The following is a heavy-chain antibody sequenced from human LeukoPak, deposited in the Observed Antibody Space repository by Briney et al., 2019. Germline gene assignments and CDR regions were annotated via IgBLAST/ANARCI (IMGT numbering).Heavy chain of an antibody. CDR3: AELDSEYAFDI. J-gene: IGHJ3*02. CDR2: ISWNSGSI. V-gene: IGHV3-9*03. D-gene: IGHD2-15*01. CDR1: GFTFDDYA. Sequence: GGSLRLSCAASGFTFDDYAMHWVRQAPGKGLEWVSGISWNSGSIGYADSVKGRFTISRDNAKNSLYLQMNSLRAEDMALYYCAELDSEYAFDIWGQGTMVTVSS.